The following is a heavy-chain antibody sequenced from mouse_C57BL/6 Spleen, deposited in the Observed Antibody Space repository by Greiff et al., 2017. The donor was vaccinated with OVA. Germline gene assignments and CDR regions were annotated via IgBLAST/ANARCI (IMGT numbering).Heavy chain of an antibody. Sequence: QVQLQQSGPELVKPGASVKISCKASGYAFSSSWMNWVKQRPGQGLEWIGRIYPGDGDTNYNEKFKGKATLTADKSSSTAYMQLSSLTSEDSAVYFCARGGGDWGQGTTLTVSS. J-gene: IGHJ2*01. CDR1: GYAFSSSW. CDR2: IYPGDGDT. CDR3: ARGGGD. V-gene: IGHV1-82*01.